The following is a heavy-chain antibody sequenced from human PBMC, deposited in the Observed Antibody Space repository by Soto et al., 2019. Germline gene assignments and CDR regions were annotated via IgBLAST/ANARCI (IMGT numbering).Heavy chain of an antibody. V-gene: IGHV4-31*03. D-gene: IGHD3-9*01. CDR2: IYYSGST. J-gene: IGHJ4*02. Sequence: SETLSLTCTVSGGSISSGGYYWSWIRQHPGKGLEWIGYIYYSGSTYYNPSLKSRVTISVDTSKNQFSLKLSSVTAADTAVYYCARARLRYFDCCYFDYWGQGTLVTVSS. CDR3: ARARLRYFDCCYFDY. CDR1: GGSISSGGYY.